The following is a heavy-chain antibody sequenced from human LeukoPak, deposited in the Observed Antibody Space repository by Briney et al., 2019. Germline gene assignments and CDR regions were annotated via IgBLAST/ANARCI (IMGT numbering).Heavy chain of an antibody. V-gene: IGHV1-8*01. CDR2: MNPNSGNT. CDR3: ARGATWENLWSRTNYYYYYYMDV. Sequence: GASVKVSCKASGYTFTSYDINWVRQATGQGLEWMGWMNPNSGNTGYAQKFQGRVTMTRNTSISTAYMELSSLRSEDTAVYYCARGATWENLWSRTNYYYYYYMDVWGKGTTVTISS. D-gene: IGHD1-26*01. CDR1: GYTFTSYD. J-gene: IGHJ6*03.